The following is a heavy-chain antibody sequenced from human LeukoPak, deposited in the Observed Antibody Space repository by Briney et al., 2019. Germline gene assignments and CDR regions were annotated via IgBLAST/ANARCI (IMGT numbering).Heavy chain of an antibody. D-gene: IGHD3-10*01. CDR1: GFSLSNTGVA. CDR3: AHKGRGSGSYNM. J-gene: IGHJ4*02. CDR2: AYWNNDE. Sequence: ESGPTLVKPTQTLTLTCTFSGFSLSNTGVAVGWIRQSPGKALEWLAVAYWNNDESYSPSLESRLTITKDTSKNQVVLIMTNMDPVDTATYYCAHKGRGSGSYNMWGQGTLVTVSS. V-gene: IGHV2-5*01.